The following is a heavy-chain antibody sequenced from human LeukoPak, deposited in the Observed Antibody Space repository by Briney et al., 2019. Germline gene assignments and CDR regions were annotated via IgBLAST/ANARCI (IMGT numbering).Heavy chain of an antibody. CDR3: AKGLTLAAMVTGPDY. V-gene: IGHV3-30*18. CDR1: GFTFSSYG. Sequence: PGGSLRLSCAASGFTFSSYGMHWVRQAPGKGLEWVAFISHDGNKKYYADSVKGRFTISRDNSKNTLYLQMNSLGPEDTALYYCAKGLTLAAMVTGPDYWGQGTLVTVSS. D-gene: IGHD5-18*01. J-gene: IGHJ4*02. CDR2: ISHDGNKK.